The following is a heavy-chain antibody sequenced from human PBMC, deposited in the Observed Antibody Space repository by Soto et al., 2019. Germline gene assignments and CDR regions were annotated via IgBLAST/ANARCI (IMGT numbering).Heavy chain of an antibody. CDR2: IIPIFGTA. J-gene: IGHJ6*02. CDR1: GGTFSSYA. D-gene: IGHD3-22*01. V-gene: IGHV1-69*13. CDR3: ARDRLVFDRSGYASLLYYYYGMDV. Sequence: SVKVSCKASGGTFSSYAISWVRQAPGQGLEWMGGIIPIFGTANYAQKFQGRVTITADESTSTAYMELSSLRSEDTAVYYCARDRLVFDRSGYASLLYYYYGMDVWGQGTTVTVSS.